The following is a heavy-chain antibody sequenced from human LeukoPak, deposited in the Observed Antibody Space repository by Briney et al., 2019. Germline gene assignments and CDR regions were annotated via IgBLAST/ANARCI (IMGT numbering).Heavy chain of an antibody. D-gene: IGHD2-21*02. V-gene: IGHV4-59*08. CDR2: MHYSGST. CDR1: GGSINNYC. J-gene: IGHJ5*02. CDR3: ARRVTSNWFDP. Sequence: PSETLSLTCTVSGGSINNYCWSWIRQPPGKGLEWIGYMHYSGSTNYNPSLKSRVTTSVDTSKNQFSLRLSSVTAADTAVYYCARRVTSNWFDPWGQGTLVTVSS.